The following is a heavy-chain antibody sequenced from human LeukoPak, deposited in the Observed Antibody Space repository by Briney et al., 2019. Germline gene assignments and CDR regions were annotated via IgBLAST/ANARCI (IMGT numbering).Heavy chain of an antibody. CDR2: INHSGST. CDR3: ARGLMGYGSGSPPAYYFDY. CDR1: GGSFSGYY. Sequence: PSETLSLTCAVYGGSFSGYYWSWIRQPPGKELEWIGEINHSGSTNYNPSLKSRVTISVDTSKNQFSLKLSSVTAADTAVYYCARGLMGYGSGSPPAYYFDYWGQGTLVTVSS. J-gene: IGHJ4*02. V-gene: IGHV4-34*01. D-gene: IGHD3-10*01.